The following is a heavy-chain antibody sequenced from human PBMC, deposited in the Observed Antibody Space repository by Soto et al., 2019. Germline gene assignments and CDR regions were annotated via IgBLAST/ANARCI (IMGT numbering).Heavy chain of an antibody. Sequence: SETLSLTCAVSGGSISSGGYSWSWIRQPPGKGLEWIGYIYYSGTTNYNPSLKSRVTISVDTSKNQFSLKLSSVTAADTAVYYCARVLFGRGNWFDPWGQGTLVTVSS. CDR3: ARVLFGRGNWFDP. J-gene: IGHJ5*02. V-gene: IGHV4-61*08. CDR1: GGSISSGGYS. CDR2: IYYSGTT. D-gene: IGHD3-3*01.